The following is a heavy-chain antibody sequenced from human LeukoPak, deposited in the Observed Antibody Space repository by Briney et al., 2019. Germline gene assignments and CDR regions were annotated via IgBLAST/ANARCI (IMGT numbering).Heavy chain of an antibody. CDR3: ARGGTLVQLRGSKGHWFDP. D-gene: IGHD3-10*01. Sequence: SETLSLTCAVYGGSFSGYYWSWIRQPPGKGLEWIGEINHSGSTNYNPSLKSRVTISVDTSKNQFSLKLSSVTAADTAVYYCARGGTLVQLRGSKGHWFDPWGQGTLVTVSS. V-gene: IGHV4-34*01. CDR1: GGSFSGYY. J-gene: IGHJ5*02. CDR2: INHSGST.